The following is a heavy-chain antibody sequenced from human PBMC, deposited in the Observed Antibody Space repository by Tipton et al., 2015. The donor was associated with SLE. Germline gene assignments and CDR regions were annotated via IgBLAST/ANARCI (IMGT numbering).Heavy chain of an antibody. Sequence: TLSLTCTVSGYSISSGYYWSWIRQPPGKGLEWIGYIYYSGSTNYNPSLKSRVTISVDTSKNQFSLKLSSVTAADTAVYYCARVKGRYCSSTSCYHYYYYYGMDVWGQGTTVTVSS. D-gene: IGHD2-2*01. V-gene: IGHV4-61*01. CDR2: IYYSGST. CDR3: ARVKGRYCSSTSCYHYYYYYGMDV. CDR1: GYSISSGYY. J-gene: IGHJ6*02.